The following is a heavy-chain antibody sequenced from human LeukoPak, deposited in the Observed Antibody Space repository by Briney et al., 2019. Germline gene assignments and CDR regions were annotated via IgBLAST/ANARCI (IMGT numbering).Heavy chain of an antibody. CDR1: GFTFSSYA. D-gene: IGHD3-10*01. Sequence: PGGSLRLSCTASGFTFSSYAMNWVRQAPGKGLEWVSGIGAGGTFTYYADSVKGRFTISRDNSRNTLYLQMNSLRVDDTAVYYCAKRASGSGTSLYYFDYWGQGTLVTVSS. CDR3: AKRASGSGTSLYYFDY. CDR2: IGAGGTFT. V-gene: IGHV3-23*01. J-gene: IGHJ4*02.